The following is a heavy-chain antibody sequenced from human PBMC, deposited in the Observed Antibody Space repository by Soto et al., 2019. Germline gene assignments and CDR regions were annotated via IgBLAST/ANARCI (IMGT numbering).Heavy chain of an antibody. D-gene: IGHD3-22*01. Sequence: GSLRLSCAASGFTFSSYAMHWVRQAPGKGLEWVAVISYDGSNKYYADSVKGRFTISRDNSKNTLYLQMNSLRAEDTAVYYCARDQHYDSSGGYFDYWGQGTLVTVSS. J-gene: IGHJ4*02. CDR1: GFTFSSYA. CDR2: ISYDGSNK. CDR3: ARDQHYDSSGGYFDY. V-gene: IGHV3-30-3*01.